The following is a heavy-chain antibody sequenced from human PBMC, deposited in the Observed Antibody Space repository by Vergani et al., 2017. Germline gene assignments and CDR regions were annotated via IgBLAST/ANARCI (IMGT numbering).Heavy chain of an antibody. CDR2: IYYSGST. CDR3: ASGAYYFDY. Sequence: QVQLQESGPGLVKSSETLSLTCSVSFDSIRNLYCNWIRQPPGKGLEWIGNIYYSGSTYYNPSLKSRVTISVDTSKNQFSLKLSSVTAADRAVYYCASGAYYFDYWGQGTLVTVSS. J-gene: IGHJ4*02. CDR1: FDSIRNLY. V-gene: IGHV4-59*08.